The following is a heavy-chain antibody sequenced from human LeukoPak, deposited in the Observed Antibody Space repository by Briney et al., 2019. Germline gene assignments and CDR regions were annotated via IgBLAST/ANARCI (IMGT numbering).Heavy chain of an antibody. V-gene: IGHV1-24*01. CDR3: TTLGANGSGSYWLDY. CDR2: FDPEDGET. CDR1: GKTLSELF. Sequence: ASVKVSCKVSGKTLSELFIHWVRQAPGKGLEWMGGFDPEDGETRYTQKFQGRVTMTEDTSTDTAYMELSSLTPEDTAVYYCTTLGANGSGSYWLDYWGQGTLVTVSS. J-gene: IGHJ4*02. D-gene: IGHD3-10*01.